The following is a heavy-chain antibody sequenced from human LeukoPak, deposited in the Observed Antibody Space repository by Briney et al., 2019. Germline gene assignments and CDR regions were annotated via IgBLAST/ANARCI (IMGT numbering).Heavy chain of an antibody. CDR3: ARDRENAVGAVHFDY. CDR1: GFTFTSSA. CDR2: IVVGSGNT. J-gene: IGHJ4*02. Sequence: SVKVSCKASGFTFTSSAMQWVRQARGQRLEWIGWIVVGSGNTNYAQKFQGRVTMTRDTSTSTVYMELSSLRSEDTAVYYCARDRENAVGAVHFDYWGQGTLVTVSS. V-gene: IGHV1-58*02. D-gene: IGHD1-26*01.